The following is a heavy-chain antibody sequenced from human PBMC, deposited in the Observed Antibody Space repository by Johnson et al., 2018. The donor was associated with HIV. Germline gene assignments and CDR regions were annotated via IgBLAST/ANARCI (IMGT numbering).Heavy chain of an antibody. Sequence: GFTFSSYAMSWVRQAPGKVLEWVSGISGSGGSTYYAYSARGRFTISRDNSKNTLYLQMNSLRAEDTAVYYCARDQGWGDAFDIWGQGTMVIVSS. CDR2: ISGSGGST. D-gene: IGHD3-16*01. CDR3: ARDQGWGDAFDI. J-gene: IGHJ3*02. CDR1: GFTFSSYA. V-gene: IGHV3-23*01.